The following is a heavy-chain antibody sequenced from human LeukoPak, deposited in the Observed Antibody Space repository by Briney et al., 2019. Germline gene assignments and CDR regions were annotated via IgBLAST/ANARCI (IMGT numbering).Heavy chain of an antibody. Sequence: ASVKVSCKASGYTFTGYYMHWVRQAPGQGLEWMGWINPNSGGTNYAQKFQGRVTMTRDTSISTAYMELSRLRSDDTAVYYCARDRVTLVVVAAEDWFDPWGQGTLVTVSS. J-gene: IGHJ5*02. CDR2: INPNSGGT. V-gene: IGHV1-2*02. CDR3: ARDRVTLVVVAAEDWFDP. CDR1: GYTFTGYY. D-gene: IGHD2-15*01.